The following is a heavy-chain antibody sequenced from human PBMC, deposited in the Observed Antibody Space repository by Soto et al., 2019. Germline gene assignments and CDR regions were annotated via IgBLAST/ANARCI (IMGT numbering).Heavy chain of an antibody. J-gene: IGHJ4*02. D-gene: IGHD1-26*01. V-gene: IGHV4-34*02. CDR1: GGSLSGDY. CDR2: INHSGSR. CDR3: ARRGSGNYAY. Sequence: QVQLQQWGAGLLKPSETLSLTCAVYGGSLSGDYWSWIRQPPGKGLEWMGEINHSGSRNYNPSLKSRVTMSVDTSKNQFSLKLSSVTAADTAVYYCARRGSGNYAYWGQGTLVTVSS.